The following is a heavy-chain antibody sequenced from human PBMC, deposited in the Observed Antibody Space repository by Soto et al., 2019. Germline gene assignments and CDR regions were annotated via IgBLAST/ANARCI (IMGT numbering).Heavy chain of an antibody. CDR1: GGSFSSSNYY. J-gene: IGHJ4*02. Sequence: QLQLQESGPGLVKASETLSLTCTVSGGSFSSSNYYWGWIRQPPGEGLEWIGTIYYNGNTFYNPSLKSRVTISVDTSKNQFSLNLNSVTAADRALYYCTRFYAGAVGPRTVDYWGQGTLVTVSS. V-gene: IGHV4-39*01. CDR2: IYYNGNT. CDR3: TRFYAGAVGPRTVDY. D-gene: IGHD1-26*01.